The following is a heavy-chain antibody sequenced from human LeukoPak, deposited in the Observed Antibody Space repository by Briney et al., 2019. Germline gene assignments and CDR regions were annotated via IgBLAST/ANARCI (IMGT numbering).Heavy chain of an antibody. V-gene: IGHV1-2*02. CDR3: ARAVGGQWLVRGYGYFDY. CDR2: INPNSGGT. D-gene: IGHD6-19*01. CDR1: GYTFTGYY. J-gene: IGHJ4*02. Sequence: ASVKVSCKASGYTFTGYYMHWVRQAPGQGLEWMGWINPNSGGTNYAQKFQGRVTMTRDTSISTAHMELSRLRSDDTAVYYCARAVGGQWLVRGYGYFDYWGQGTLVTVSS.